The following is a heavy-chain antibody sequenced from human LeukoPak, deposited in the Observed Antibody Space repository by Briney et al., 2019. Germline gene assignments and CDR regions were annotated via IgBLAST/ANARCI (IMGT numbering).Heavy chain of an antibody. CDR2: ISGSGGST. J-gene: IGHJ4*02. D-gene: IGHD7-27*01. CDR1: GFTFCTHA. Sequence: HPGGSLRLSCTPSGFTFCTHAMSWVRQSPAKGLEWVSAISGSGGSTYYADSVKGRFTISRDNSKNTLYLQINSLRAEDTAIYYCAKDRRNWGSRVDYWGQGTLVTVSS. V-gene: IGHV3-23*01. CDR3: AKDRRNWGSRVDY.